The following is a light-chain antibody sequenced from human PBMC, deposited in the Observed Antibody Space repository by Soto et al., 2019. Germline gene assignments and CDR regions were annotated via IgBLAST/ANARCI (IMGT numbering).Light chain of an antibody. J-gene: IGLJ2*01. CDR2: RNN. CDR1: SSNIGSNY. CDR3: AAWDDSLSGGV. V-gene: IGLV1-47*01. Sequence: QSVLTQPPSASGTPGQRVTISCSGSSSNIGSNYVFWYQHLPGTAPKLLIYRNNQRPSGVPDRFSGSKSGTSASLAISGLRSEDEADYYCAAWDDSLSGGVFGGGTKVTVL.